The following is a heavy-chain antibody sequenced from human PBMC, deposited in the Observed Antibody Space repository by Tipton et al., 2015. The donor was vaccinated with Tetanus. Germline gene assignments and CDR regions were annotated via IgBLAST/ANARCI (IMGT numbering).Heavy chain of an antibody. CDR2: IYYSGST. Sequence: LRLSCAVSGASISSGGYFWNWIRHRPGKGLEWIGYIYYSGSTFYNPSLKSRVTISVDTSKNQFSLNLTSVTAADTAVYYCARDQGGGRVVRLNWLDPWGQGTLVTVSS. J-gene: IGHJ5*02. V-gene: IGHV4-31*02. D-gene: IGHD6-6*01. CDR1: GASISSGGYF. CDR3: ARDQGGGRVVRLNWLDP.